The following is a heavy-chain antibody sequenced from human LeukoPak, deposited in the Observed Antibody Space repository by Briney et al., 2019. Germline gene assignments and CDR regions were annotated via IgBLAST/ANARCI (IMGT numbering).Heavy chain of an antibody. CDR2: IHPSGSL. J-gene: IGHJ4*02. CDR1: GGSFSDYY. V-gene: IGHV4-34*01. CDR3: ARGTDRSKIAY. D-gene: IGHD4-11*01. Sequence: SETLSLTCDVYGGSFSDYYWSWIRQPPGKGLERIGEIHPSGSLDYNPSLKSRVTISVDTSKNHFSLKLSSVTAADTAVYYCARGTDRSKIAYWGQGTLVTVSS.